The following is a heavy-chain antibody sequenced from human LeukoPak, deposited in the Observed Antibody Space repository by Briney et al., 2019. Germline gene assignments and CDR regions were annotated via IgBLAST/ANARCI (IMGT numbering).Heavy chain of an antibody. Sequence: SETLSLTCSVSGGSISRGSYYWGWIRQPPGKGLEWIASIYYSGSTYYNASLKSRVTISVDTSKNQFSLKLRSVTAADTAVYYCARPDYGDYLFAFDIWGQGTMVTVSS. CDR1: GGSISRGSYY. V-gene: IGHV4-39*01. CDR2: IYYSGST. J-gene: IGHJ3*02. CDR3: ARPDYGDYLFAFDI. D-gene: IGHD4-17*01.